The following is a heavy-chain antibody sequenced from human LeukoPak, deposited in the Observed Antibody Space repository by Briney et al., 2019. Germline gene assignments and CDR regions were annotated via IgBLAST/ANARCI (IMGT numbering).Heavy chain of an antibody. CDR1: ARSISTYY. Sequence: PSETLSLTCTVSARSISTYYWSWIRQPPGKGLEWIGYIYESGTTNYNPALKSQVTMSLDTSKNHCTLKLSSVTAADTSVYYCARVCYDSSGCFDYWGQGTLVTVSS. CDR2: IYESGTT. D-gene: IGHD3-22*01. J-gene: IGHJ4*02. V-gene: IGHV4-59*01. CDR3: ARVCYDSSGCFDY.